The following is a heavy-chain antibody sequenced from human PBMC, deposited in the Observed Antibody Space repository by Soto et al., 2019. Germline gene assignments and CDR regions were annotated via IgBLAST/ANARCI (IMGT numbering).Heavy chain of an antibody. CDR1: GGSFSGYY. V-gene: IGHV4-34*01. CDR2: INHSGST. D-gene: IGHD5-12*01. J-gene: IGHJ4*02. Sequence: SETLSLTCAVYGGSFSGYYWSWIRQPPGKGLEWIGEINHSGSTNYNPSLKSRVTISVDTSKNQFSLRLRSLTAADTAVYFCARVKATLYRHYYFDDWGQATPVTVS. CDR3: ARVKATLYRHYYFDD.